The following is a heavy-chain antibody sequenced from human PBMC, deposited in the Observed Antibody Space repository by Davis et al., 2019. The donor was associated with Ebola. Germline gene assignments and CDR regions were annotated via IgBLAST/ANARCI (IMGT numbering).Heavy chain of an antibody. J-gene: IGHJ4*02. CDR2: IDHSGST. CDR3: ARRSNSPFDY. CDR1: GGSFSAYY. D-gene: IGHD6-6*01. V-gene: IGHV4-34*01. Sequence: MPSETLSLTCAVYGGSFSAYYWTWIRQPPGKGLEWIGEIDHSGSTNHNPSLKSRVTISVDTSKNQFSLKLSSVTAADTAVYYCARRSNSPFDYWGQGTLVTVSS.